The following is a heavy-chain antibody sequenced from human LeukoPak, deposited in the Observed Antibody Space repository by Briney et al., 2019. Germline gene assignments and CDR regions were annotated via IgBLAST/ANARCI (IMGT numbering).Heavy chain of an antibody. CDR1: GGSFSGHY. Sequence: SETLSLTCGVYGGSFSGHYWNWIRQPPGKGLEWIGEINHSGSTNYNPSLKSRVTISVDTSKNQFSLKLSSVTAADTAVYYCAKEANIAAAIVWFDPWGQGTLVTVSS. CDR3: AKEANIAAAIVWFDP. CDR2: INHSGST. V-gene: IGHV4-34*01. D-gene: IGHD6-13*01. J-gene: IGHJ5*02.